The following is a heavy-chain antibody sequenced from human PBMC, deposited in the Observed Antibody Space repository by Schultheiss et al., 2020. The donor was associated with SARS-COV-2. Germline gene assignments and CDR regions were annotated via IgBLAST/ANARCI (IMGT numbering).Heavy chain of an antibody. CDR2: ISSSSSYI. V-gene: IGHV3-21*04. Sequence: GGSLRLSCAASGFTFSSYSMNWVRQAPGKGLEWVSSISSSSSYIYYADSVKGRFTISRDNAKNSLYLQMNSLRAEDTAVYYCAKRAYYYGSGSYPFDYWGQGTLVTVSS. J-gene: IGHJ4*02. CDR1: GFTFSSYS. D-gene: IGHD3-10*01. CDR3: AKRAYYYGSGSYPFDY.